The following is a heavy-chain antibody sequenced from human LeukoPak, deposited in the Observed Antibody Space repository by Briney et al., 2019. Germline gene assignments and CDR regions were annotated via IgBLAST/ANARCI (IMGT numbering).Heavy chain of an antibody. Sequence: GSLRLSCAASGFTFSSYSMNWVRRAPGKGLEWVSSISSSSGYIYYADSVKGRFTISRDNAKNSLYLQMSSLRAEDTAVYYCARDLGYSYDPGVLGYWGQGTLVTVSS. V-gene: IGHV3-21*01. J-gene: IGHJ4*02. D-gene: IGHD5-18*01. CDR1: GFTFSSYS. CDR3: ARDLGYSYDPGVLGY. CDR2: ISSSSGYI.